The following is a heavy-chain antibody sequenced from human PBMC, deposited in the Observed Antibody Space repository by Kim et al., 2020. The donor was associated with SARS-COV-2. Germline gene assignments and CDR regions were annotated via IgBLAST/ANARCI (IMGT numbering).Heavy chain of an antibody. Sequence: SETLSLTCAVSGGSISSGGYSWSWIRQPPGKGLEWIGYIYHSGSTYYNPSLKSRVTISVDRSKNQFSLKLSSVTAADTAVYYCARRVTIRFIYYMDVWGKGTTVTVSS. D-gene: IGHD4-4*01. J-gene: IGHJ6*03. V-gene: IGHV4-30-2*01. CDR3: ARRVTIRFIYYMDV. CDR1: GGSISSGGYS. CDR2: IYHSGST.